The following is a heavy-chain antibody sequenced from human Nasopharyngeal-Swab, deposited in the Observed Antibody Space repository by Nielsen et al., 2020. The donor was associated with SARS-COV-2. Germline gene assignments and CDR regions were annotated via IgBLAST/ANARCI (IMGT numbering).Heavy chain of an antibody. V-gene: IGHV1-46*01. D-gene: IGHD4-17*01. Sequence: ASVKVSCKASGYTFTGYYMHWVRQAPGQGLEWMGIINPSGGSTSYAQKFQGRVTMTRDTSTSTVYMELSSLRSGDTAVYYCARDSQNLRCWDYWGQGTLVTVSS. CDR2: INPSGGST. CDR3: ARDSQNLRCWDY. CDR1: GYTFTGYY. J-gene: IGHJ4*02.